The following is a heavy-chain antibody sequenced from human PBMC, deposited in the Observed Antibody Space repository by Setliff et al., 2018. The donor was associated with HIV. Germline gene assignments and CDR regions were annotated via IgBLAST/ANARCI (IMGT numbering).Heavy chain of an antibody. D-gene: IGHD3-10*01. CDR1: GASITSASYY. V-gene: IGHV4-31*03. Sequence: PSETLSLTCNVSGASITSASYYWGWIRQHPGKGLEWIGYIFYSGSAYYNPSLKSRVSISMDTSNNSFSLRLTSLTAADTAMYYCAREGLWFGELSGAHDFWGQGALVTVSS. CDR3: AREGLWFGELSGAHDF. CDR2: IFYSGSA. J-gene: IGHJ4*02.